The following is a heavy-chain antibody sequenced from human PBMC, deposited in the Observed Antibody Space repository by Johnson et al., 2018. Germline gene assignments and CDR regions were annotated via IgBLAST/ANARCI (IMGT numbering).Heavy chain of an antibody. CDR3: ATEDSGPHH. V-gene: IGHV3-74*01. J-gene: IGHJ1*01. D-gene: IGHD6-19*01. CDR2: ISNGGTTT. Sequence: EVQLVETGGGLVQQGGSLILSCAASGFTFSAYWMHWVRQAPGQGLTWVSRISNGGTTTNYAASVKGRFTISRDNAKNTVYLQMSSLRAEDTAVYYCATEDSGPHHWGQGTLVTVAS. CDR1: GFTFSAYW.